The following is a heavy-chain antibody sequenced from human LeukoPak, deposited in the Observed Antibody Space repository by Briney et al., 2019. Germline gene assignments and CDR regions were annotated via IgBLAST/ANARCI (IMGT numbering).Heavy chain of an antibody. Sequence: GGSLRLSCXASGFTFSSYSMNWVRQAPGKGLEWVSYISGGSSTIYHADSVKGRFTISRDDAKNTLDLQMNSLRDEDTAVYYCAREGDSSGPSVGLDYWGQGTLVTVSS. CDR1: GFTFSSYS. D-gene: IGHD3-22*01. CDR2: ISGGSSTI. J-gene: IGHJ4*02. V-gene: IGHV3-48*02. CDR3: AREGDSSGPSVGLDY.